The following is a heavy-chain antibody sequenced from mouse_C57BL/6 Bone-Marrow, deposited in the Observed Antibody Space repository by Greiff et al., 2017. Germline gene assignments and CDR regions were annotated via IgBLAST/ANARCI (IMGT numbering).Heavy chain of an antibody. V-gene: IGHV1-47*01. CDR2: FHPYNDDT. Sequence: QVQLKESGAELVKPGASVKMSCKASGYTFTTSPIEWMKQNHGKSLEWIGNFHPYNDDTKYNEKFKGKATLTVEKSSSTVYLELSRLPSAASAVYYCARGVTYCYFDVCGTGTTVTVSS. J-gene: IGHJ1*03. CDR3: ARGVTYCYFDV. CDR1: GYTFTTSP. D-gene: IGHD2-2*01.